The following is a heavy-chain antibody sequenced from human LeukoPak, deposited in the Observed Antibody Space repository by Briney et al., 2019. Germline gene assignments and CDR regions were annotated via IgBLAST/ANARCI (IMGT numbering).Heavy chain of an antibody. CDR1: GGSFSGYY. V-gene: IGHV4-34*01. J-gene: IGHJ4*02. D-gene: IGHD2-2*01. CDR3: TRAPYCSSTSCYEGGAY. Sequence: SETLSLTCAVYGGSFSGYYWSWIRQPPGKGLEWIGEINHSGSTNYNPSLKSRVTISVDTSKNQFSPKLSSVTAADTAVYYCTRAPYCSSTSCYEGGAYWGQGTLVTVSS. CDR2: INHSGST.